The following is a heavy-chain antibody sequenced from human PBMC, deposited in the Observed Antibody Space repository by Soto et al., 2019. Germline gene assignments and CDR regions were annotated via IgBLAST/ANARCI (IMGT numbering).Heavy chain of an antibody. D-gene: IGHD6-19*01. CDR2: INPNSGGT. CDR3: ARDLVAVAGKRYHYYGMDV. Sequence: GASVNVSCKASGYTFTGYYMHWVRQAPGQGLEWMGWINPNSGGTNYAQKFQGWVTMTRDTSISTAYMELSRLRSDDTAVYYCARDLVAVAGKRYHYYGMDVWGQGTTVTVSS. V-gene: IGHV1-2*04. CDR1: GYTFTGYY. J-gene: IGHJ6*02.